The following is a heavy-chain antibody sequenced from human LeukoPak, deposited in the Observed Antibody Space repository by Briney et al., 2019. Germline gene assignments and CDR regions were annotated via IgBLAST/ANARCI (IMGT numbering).Heavy chain of an antibody. CDR3: ASQDSSGYNLGY. CDR2: INPSGGST. Sequence: ASVKVSCKASGYTFTSYYMHWVRQAPGQGLEWMGIINPSGGSTSYAQKFQGRVTMTRDTSTSTVYMELSSLRSEDTAVYYCASQDSSGYNLGYWGQGTLVTISS. D-gene: IGHD3-22*01. CDR1: GYTFTSYY. J-gene: IGHJ4*02. V-gene: IGHV1-46*03.